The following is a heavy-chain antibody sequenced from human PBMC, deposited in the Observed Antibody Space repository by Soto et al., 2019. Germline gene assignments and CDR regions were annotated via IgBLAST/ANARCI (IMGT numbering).Heavy chain of an antibody. CDR2: IDSDGSMT. V-gene: IGHV3-74*01. J-gene: IGHJ4*02. Sequence: PGGSLRLSCAASGFTFSSYWVHWVRQVPGKGMEWVSKIDSDGSMTDCADSVKGRFTISRDNAKNSLYLQMNSLRVEDTAVYHCASLSAPVDYWGQGTLVTVSS. CDR1: GFTFSSYW. D-gene: IGHD2-2*01. CDR3: ASLSAPVDY.